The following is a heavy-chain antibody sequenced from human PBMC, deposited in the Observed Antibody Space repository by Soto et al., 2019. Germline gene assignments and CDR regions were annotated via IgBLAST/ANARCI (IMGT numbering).Heavy chain of an antibody. V-gene: IGHV3-30-3*01. CDR2: ISYDGSNK. CDR3: AGEVLRYFVWLLPDGPHFDY. D-gene: IGHD3-9*01. J-gene: IGHJ4*02. CDR1: GFTFSSYA. Sequence: QVQLVESGGGVVQPGRSLRLSCAASGFTFSSYAMHWVRQAPGKGLEWVAVISYDGSNKYYADSVKGRFTISRDNSKNTLYLQMNSLRAEDTAVYYCAGEVLRYFVWLLPDGPHFDYWGQGTLVTVSS.